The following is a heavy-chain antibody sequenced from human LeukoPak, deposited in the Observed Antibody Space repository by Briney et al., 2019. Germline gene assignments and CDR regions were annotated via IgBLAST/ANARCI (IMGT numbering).Heavy chain of an antibody. CDR1: GVSISNSSYY. D-gene: IGHD5-12*01. CDR2: IYYSGST. Sequence: SETLSLTCIVSGVSISNSSYYWGWIRQPPGKGLEWIGSIYYSGSTYYNPSLKSRVTISVDTSKNQFSLKLSSVTAADTAVYYCARVIRYGYVVNNWFDPWDQGTLVTVSS. CDR3: ARVIRYGYVVNNWFDP. V-gene: IGHV4-39*07. J-gene: IGHJ5*02.